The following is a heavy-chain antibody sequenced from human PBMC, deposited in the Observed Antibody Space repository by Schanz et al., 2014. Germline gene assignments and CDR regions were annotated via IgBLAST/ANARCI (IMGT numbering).Heavy chain of an antibody. V-gene: IGHV3-30*02. CDR2: IHYDGTYK. D-gene: IGHD5-18*01. CDR1: GFIFRTYG. Sequence: QVHLVESGGGVVQPGGSLRLSCAASGFIFRTYGMNWVRQAPGKGLEWVAFIHYDGTYKYYADSVKGRFTISRDNSENTLYLQMISLRAEDTAVYYCAKLDGYAYGSMGQEYFDYWGQGTLVAVSS. J-gene: IGHJ4*02. CDR3: AKLDGYAYGSMGQEYFDY.